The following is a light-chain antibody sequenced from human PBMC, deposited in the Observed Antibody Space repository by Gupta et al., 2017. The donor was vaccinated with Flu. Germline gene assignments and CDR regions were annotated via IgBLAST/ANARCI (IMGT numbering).Light chain of an antibody. Sequence: PKLLIYEDNKRPSGIPDRFSASKSGTSATLDITGLQTGDEADYYCGTRDSTLSASFGTGTKVTVL. V-gene: IGLV1-51*01. J-gene: IGLJ1*01. CDR3: GTRDSTLSAS. CDR2: EDN.